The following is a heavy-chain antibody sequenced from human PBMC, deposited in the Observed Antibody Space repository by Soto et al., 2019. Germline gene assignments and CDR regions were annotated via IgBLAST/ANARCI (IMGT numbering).Heavy chain of an antibody. CDR2: IFHDGST. CDR3: ARDEYNDSSD. CDR1: GSSISSGSL. D-gene: IGHD1-1*01. J-gene: IGHJ4*02. V-gene: IGHV4-4*02. Sequence: PSDTLSLTCAFSGSSISSGSLWSWVRQPPGKELEWSGEIFHDGSTNYNPSLKSRVTMSVDKSKNYFSLELTSVTAADTALYYCARDEYNDSSDWGQGTLVTVSS.